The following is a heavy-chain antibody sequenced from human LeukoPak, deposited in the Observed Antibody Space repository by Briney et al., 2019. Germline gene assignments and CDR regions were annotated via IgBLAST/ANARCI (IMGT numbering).Heavy chain of an antibody. CDR2: INHSGST. D-gene: IGHD2-2*01. V-gene: IGHV4-38-2*02. CDR3: ARERSKGCLDY. Sequence: SETLSLTCSVSGYSISSGYYWSWIRQPPGKGLEWIGEINHSGSTNYNPSLKSRVTISVDTSKNQFSLKLSSVTAADTAVYYCARERSKGCLDYWGQGTLVTVSS. CDR1: GYSISSGYY. J-gene: IGHJ4*02.